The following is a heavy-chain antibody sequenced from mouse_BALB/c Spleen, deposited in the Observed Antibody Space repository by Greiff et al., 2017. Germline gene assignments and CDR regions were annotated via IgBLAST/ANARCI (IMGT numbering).Heavy chain of an antibody. D-gene: IGHD2-3*01. J-gene: IGHJ3*01. CDR3: ARFYDGYYVAWFAY. Sequence: EVQLQQSGPSLVKPSQTLSLTCSVTGDSITSGYWNWIRKFPGNKLEYMGYISYSGSTYYNPSLKSRISITRDTSKNQYYLQLNSVTTEDTATYYCARFYDGYYVAWFAYWGQGTLVTVSA. CDR2: ISYSGST. V-gene: IGHV3-8*02. CDR1: GDSITSGY.